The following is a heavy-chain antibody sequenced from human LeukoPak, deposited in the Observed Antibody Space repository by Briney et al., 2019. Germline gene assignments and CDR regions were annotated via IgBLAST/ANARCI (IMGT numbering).Heavy chain of an antibody. Sequence: PGGSLRLSCAASGFTFSSYAMHWVRQAPGKGLEWVAVISYDGSNKYYADSVEGRFTISRDNSKNTLYLQMNSLRAEDTAVYYCARAPYSSSPEDYWGQGTLVTVSS. CDR2: ISYDGSNK. J-gene: IGHJ4*02. V-gene: IGHV3-30-3*01. CDR3: ARAPYSSSPEDY. D-gene: IGHD6-6*01. CDR1: GFTFSSYA.